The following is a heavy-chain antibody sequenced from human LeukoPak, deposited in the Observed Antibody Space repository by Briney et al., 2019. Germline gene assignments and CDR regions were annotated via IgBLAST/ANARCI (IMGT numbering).Heavy chain of an antibody. CDR1: GFALSDSW. CDR3: ARDVGFSPDR. V-gene: IGHV3-74*01. D-gene: IGHD1-14*01. CDR2: ISPDGTVT. J-gene: IGHJ1*01. Sequence: GGSLRLSCVASGFALSDSWMHWVRHTPGKGLVWVSHISPDGTVTNYADFVKGRFIISRDNAKNTVFLQINSLRAEDTSVYFCARDVGFSPDRWGQGTLVTVSS.